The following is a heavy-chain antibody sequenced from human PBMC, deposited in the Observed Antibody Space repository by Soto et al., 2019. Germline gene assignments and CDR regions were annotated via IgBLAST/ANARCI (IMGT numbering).Heavy chain of an antibody. V-gene: IGHV3-48*01. J-gene: IGHJ6*04. CDR1: GFTLSSYN. D-gene: IGHD3-16*02. CDR2: ISSSSGTI. Sequence: EVQLVESGGGLVQPGGSLRLSCVDSGFTLSSYNMNWVRQAPGKGLEWVTYISSSSGTIYSADSVRGLFTISTDNGKNSLYLQMTNLSAAATAVYYSAGELRFDDFGGSYPLGVWGEGTTVTVSP. CDR3: AGELRFDDFGGSYPLGV.